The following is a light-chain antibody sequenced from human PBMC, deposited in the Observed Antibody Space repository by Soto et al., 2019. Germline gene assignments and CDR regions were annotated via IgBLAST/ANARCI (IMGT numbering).Light chain of an antibody. J-gene: IGKJ5*01. CDR3: QQFNSYPRT. CDR1: QGISSA. V-gene: IGKV1-13*02. Sequence: AIQLTRSPSSLSASVGDRVTITCRASQGISSALAWYQQKPGKAPKLLIYDASSLESGVPSRFSGSGSGTDFTLTISSLQPEDFATYYCQQFNSYPRTFGQGTRLEIK. CDR2: DAS.